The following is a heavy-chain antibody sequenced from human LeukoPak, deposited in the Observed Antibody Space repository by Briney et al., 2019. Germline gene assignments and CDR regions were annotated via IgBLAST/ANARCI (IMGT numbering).Heavy chain of an antibody. V-gene: IGHV3-74*01. Sequence: GGSLRLSCAATGFTFSNYWMLWVRQAPGKGLESVSRINTDGTVTTYADSVKGRFTVSRDNADNTMFLQMNSVRDEDTAVYYCATKQWLAPPPDSWGQGTPVTVSS. CDR1: GFTFSNYW. CDR3: ATKQWLAPPPDS. J-gene: IGHJ4*02. CDR2: INTDGTVT. D-gene: IGHD6-19*01.